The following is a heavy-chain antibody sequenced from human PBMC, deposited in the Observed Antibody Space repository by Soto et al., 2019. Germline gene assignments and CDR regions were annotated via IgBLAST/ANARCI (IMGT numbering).Heavy chain of an antibody. Sequence: QVQLVQSGAEVKKPGSSVKVSCKASGGTFSSYAISWVRQAPGQGLEWMGGIIPIFGTANYAQKFHGSVKMTADESTSPSYMELSSLRSEDKAVYYCARNLGLGKHFDYWGQGALVTVSS. J-gene: IGHJ4*02. CDR1: GGTFSSYA. D-gene: IGHD3-16*01. CDR2: IIPIFGTA. V-gene: IGHV1-69*01. CDR3: ARNLGLGKHFDY.